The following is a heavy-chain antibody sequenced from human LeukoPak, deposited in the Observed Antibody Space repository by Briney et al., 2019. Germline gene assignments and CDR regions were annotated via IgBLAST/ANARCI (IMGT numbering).Heavy chain of an antibody. J-gene: IGHJ4*02. CDR3: ARDLGRLAAAAGFDY. V-gene: IGHV3-23*01. CDR1: GFTFSSYA. CDR2: ISGSGGST. D-gene: IGHD6-13*01. Sequence: GGSLRLSCAASGFTFSSYAMSWVRQAPGKGLEWVSAISGSGGSTYYADSVKGRFTISRDNSKNTLYLQMNSLRAEDTAVYYCARDLGRLAAAAGFDYWGQGTLVTVSS.